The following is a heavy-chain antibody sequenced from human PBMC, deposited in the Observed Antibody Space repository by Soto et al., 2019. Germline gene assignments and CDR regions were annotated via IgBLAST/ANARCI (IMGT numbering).Heavy chain of an antibody. CDR2: INPSGGST. CDR1: GYTFTSYY. D-gene: IGHD6-13*01. V-gene: IGHV1-46*01. J-gene: IGHJ4*02. Sequence: GASVKVSFKASGYTFTSYYMHWVRQAPGQGLEWMGIINPSGGSTSYAQKFQGRVTMTRDTSTSTVYMELSSLRSEDTAVYYCARRIAAAGFDYWGQGTLVTVSS. CDR3: ARRIAAAGFDY.